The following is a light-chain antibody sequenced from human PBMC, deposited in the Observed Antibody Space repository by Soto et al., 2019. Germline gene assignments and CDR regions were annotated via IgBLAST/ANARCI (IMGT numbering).Light chain of an antibody. CDR3: QQRHMWPIT. CDR2: DAY. CDR1: QSFRGL. Sequence: EVVLTQSPVTLSLSPGERATLSCRASQSFRGLLAWYQQKPGQAHRLLIYDAYNRATGIPPRFSGSGSGTDFTLTISSLLPEDSAVYYCQQRHMWPITFGQGTRLEIK. V-gene: IGKV3-11*01. J-gene: IGKJ5*01.